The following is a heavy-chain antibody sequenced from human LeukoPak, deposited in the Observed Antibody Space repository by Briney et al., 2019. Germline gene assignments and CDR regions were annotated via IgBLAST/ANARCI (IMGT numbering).Heavy chain of an antibody. J-gene: IGHJ4*02. CDR3: ARAPPSYLWFGESYFDY. D-gene: IGHD3-10*01. CDR2: ISSSSSYT. V-gene: IGHV3-11*06. Sequence: GGSLRLSCAASGFTFSDYYMSWIRQAPGKGLEWVSYISSSSSYTNYADSVKGRFTISRDNAKNSLYLQMNSLRAEDTAVYYCARAPPSYLWFGESYFDYWGQGTLVTVSS. CDR1: GFTFSDYY.